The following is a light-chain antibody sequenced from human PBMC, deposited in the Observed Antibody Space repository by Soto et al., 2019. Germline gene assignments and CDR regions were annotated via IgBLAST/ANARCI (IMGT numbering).Light chain of an antibody. CDR3: QKYDSAPWT. V-gene: IGKV1-27*01. CDR1: QGIGNS. Sequence: IQMTQSPSSQSASVGDRVIITCRASQGIGNSLAWYQQKAGRVPKLLMHSASTLLSGVPSRFSGSGSGTDFTLTISSLQPEDVATYYCQKYDSAPWTFGQGTKVEIK. CDR2: SAS. J-gene: IGKJ1*01.